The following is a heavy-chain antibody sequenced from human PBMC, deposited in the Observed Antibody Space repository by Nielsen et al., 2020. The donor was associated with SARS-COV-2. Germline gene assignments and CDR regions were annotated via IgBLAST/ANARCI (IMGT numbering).Heavy chain of an antibody. CDR3: ARSPTLRFLDSATYYYGMDV. CDR2: IKEDGTEK. D-gene: IGHD3-3*01. V-gene: IGHV3-7*01. J-gene: IGHJ6*02. CDR1: GFTFSSYW. Sequence: GGSLRLSCAASGFTFSSYWMSWVRQAPGKGLEWVANIKEDGTEKYYVDSLKGRFTISRDNAKNALYLQMNSLRAEDTAIYYCARSPTLRFLDSATYYYGMDVWGQGTTVTVS.